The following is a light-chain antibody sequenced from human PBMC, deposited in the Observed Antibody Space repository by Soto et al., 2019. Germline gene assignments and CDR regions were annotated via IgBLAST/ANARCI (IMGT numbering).Light chain of an antibody. J-gene: IGLJ2*01. CDR3: QTWATGIQNVV. V-gene: IGLV4-69*01. CDR1: SGHSSYA. CDR2: LNSDGSH. Sequence: QLVLTQSPSASASLGASVKLTCTLSSGHSSYAIAWHQQQPEKGPRYLMKLNSDGSHNKGDGIPDRFSGSSSGAERYLTISSLQSEDEADYYCQTWATGIQNVVFGGGTKVTVL.